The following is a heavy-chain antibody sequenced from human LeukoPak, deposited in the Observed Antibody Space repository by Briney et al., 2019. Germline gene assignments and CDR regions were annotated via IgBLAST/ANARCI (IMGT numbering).Heavy chain of an antibody. CDR2: FDPEDGET. J-gene: IGHJ3*02. CDR1: GYTLTELS. V-gene: IGHV1-24*01. D-gene: IGHD2-21*01. Sequence: GASVKVSCKVSGYTLTELSMHWVRQAPGKGLEWMGGFDPEDGETIYAQKFQGRVTMTEDTSTDTAYMELSSLRSEDTAVYYCATDRGILWWSTMGSYFDIWGQGTMVTVSS. CDR3: ATDRGILWWSTMGSYFDI.